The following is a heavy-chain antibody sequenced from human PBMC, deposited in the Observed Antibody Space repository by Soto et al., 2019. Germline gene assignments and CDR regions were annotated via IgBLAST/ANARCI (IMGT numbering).Heavy chain of an antibody. CDR3: TRDYYGSGSYLNH. D-gene: IGHD3-10*01. Sequence: ASVKVSCKASGYTFTGHYMHWVRQAPGQGLEWMGWINPNSGGTKYAQKFQGWVTMTRDTSISTAYMELNRLRSDDTAVYYCTRDYYGSGSYLNHWGQGTPVTVSS. CDR2: INPNSGGT. CDR1: GYTFTGHY. J-gene: IGHJ4*02. V-gene: IGHV1-2*04.